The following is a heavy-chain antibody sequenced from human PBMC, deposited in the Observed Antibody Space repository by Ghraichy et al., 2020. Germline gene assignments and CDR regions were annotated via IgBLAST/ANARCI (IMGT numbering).Heavy chain of an antibody. Sequence: SETLSLTCTVSGGSVSSGSYYWSWIRQPPGKGLEWIGHIYYSGSTNYNPSLKSRVTISVDTSKNQFSLKLSSVTAADTAVYYCARVPSKWFGELGYMDVWGKGTTVTVSS. D-gene: IGHD3-10*01. J-gene: IGHJ6*03. CDR1: GGSVSSGSYY. CDR3: ARVPSKWFGELGYMDV. V-gene: IGHV4-61*01. CDR2: IYYSGST.